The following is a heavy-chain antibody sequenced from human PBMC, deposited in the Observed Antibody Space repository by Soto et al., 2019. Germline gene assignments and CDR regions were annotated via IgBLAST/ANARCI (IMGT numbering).Heavy chain of an antibody. CDR2: TYYRSKWYN. J-gene: IGHJ4*01. Sequence: LQTLSLTCAISGDRVSSNSAGWNWIRQSPPKGLEWLGRTYYRSKWYNEYAVSVKSRITINPDTSRNQISLQLNSETPEDTAVYYCARDIDFGYWGRGTQVTVSS. V-gene: IGHV6-1*01. D-gene: IGHD3-3*01. CDR1: GDRVSSNSAG. CDR3: ARDIDFGY.